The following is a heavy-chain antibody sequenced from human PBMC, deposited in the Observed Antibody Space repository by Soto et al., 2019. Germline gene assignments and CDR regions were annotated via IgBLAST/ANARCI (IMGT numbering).Heavy chain of an antibody. J-gene: IGHJ4*02. CDR2: ISAYNGNT. V-gene: IGHV1-18*01. Sequence: ASVKVSCKASGYTFTSYGISWVRQAPGQGLEWMGWISAYNGNTNYAQKLQGRVTMTTDTSTSTAYMELRSLRSDDTAVYYCARDLSHSIAVAGYFDYWGQGTLVTVSS. CDR3: ARDLSHSIAVAGYFDY. D-gene: IGHD6-19*01. CDR1: GYTFTSYG.